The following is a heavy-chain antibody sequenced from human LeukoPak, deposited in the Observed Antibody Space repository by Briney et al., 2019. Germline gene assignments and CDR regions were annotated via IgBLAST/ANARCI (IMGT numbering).Heavy chain of an antibody. CDR2: IKQDGSEK. V-gene: IGHV3-7*05. D-gene: IGHD3-9*01. Sequence: TGGSLTLSCAAAGFTLSSYWMNWVRQAPGQGLEWVATIKQDGSEKYYVDSLKGRFTISRDNAKNSLYLQMNNLRAEDTAVYYCATSRTLDHWGQGTLVIVSS. CDR3: ATSRTLDH. CDR1: GFTLSSYW. J-gene: IGHJ1*01.